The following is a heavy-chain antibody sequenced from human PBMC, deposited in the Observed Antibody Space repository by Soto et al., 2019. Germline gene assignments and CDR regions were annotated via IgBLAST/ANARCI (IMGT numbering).Heavy chain of an antibody. V-gene: IGHV3-23*01. CDR3: AKVVSSGYSSSWYLTYFDY. J-gene: IGHJ4*02. Sequence: GGSLRLSCAASGFTFSSYAMSWVRQAPGKGLEWVSTISDSGSSTYYADSVKGRFTISRDNSKNTLYLQMNSLRAEDTAVYYCAKVVSSGYSSSWYLTYFDYWGQGTLVTVSS. CDR2: ISDSGSST. CDR1: GFTFSSYA. D-gene: IGHD6-13*01.